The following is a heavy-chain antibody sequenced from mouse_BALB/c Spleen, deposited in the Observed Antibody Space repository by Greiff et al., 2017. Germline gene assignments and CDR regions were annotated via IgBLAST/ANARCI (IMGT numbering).Heavy chain of an antibody. CDR1: GYTFTSYY. CDR2: INPSNGGT. V-gene: IGHV1S81*02. D-gene: IGHD2-3*01. J-gene: IGHJ4*01. CDR3: TRGGGYYYYYAMDY. Sequence: VQLQQSGAELVKPGASVKLSCKASGYTFTSYYMYWVKQRPGQGLEWIGEINPSNGGTNFNEKFKSKATLTVDKSSSTAYMQLSSLTSEDSAVYYCTRGGGYYYYYAMDYWGQGTSVTVSS.